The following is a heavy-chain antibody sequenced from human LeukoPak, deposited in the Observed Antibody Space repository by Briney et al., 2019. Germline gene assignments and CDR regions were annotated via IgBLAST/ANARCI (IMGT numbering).Heavy chain of an antibody. V-gene: IGHV3-7*01. CDR3: ARDRQSYYYYYYMDV. J-gene: IGHJ6*03. CDR1: GFTSSTAW. CDR2: MRQDGSDK. Sequence: GGSLRLSCAISGFTSSTAWLTWVRQAPGKGPEWVADMRQDGSDKYYLDSVRGRFFISGDNSKNTLYLQMNSLRAEDTAVYYCARDRQSYYYYYYMDVWGKGTTVTVSS.